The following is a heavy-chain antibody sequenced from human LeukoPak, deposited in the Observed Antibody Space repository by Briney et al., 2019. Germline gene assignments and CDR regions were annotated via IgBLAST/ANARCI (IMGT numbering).Heavy chain of an antibody. J-gene: IGHJ6*02. D-gene: IGHD2-2*01. CDR1: GDSVSSNSAA. CDR3: ARARRYCSSTSSKLCYYYYGMDV. CDR2: TYYRSKWYN. V-gene: IGHV6-1*01. Sequence: PSQTLSLTCAISGDSVSSNSAAWNWIRQSPSRGLEWLGRTYYRSKWYNDYAVSVKSRITINPDTSKNQFSLQLNSVTPEDTAVYYCARARRYCSSTSSKLCYYYYGMDVWGQGTTVTVSS.